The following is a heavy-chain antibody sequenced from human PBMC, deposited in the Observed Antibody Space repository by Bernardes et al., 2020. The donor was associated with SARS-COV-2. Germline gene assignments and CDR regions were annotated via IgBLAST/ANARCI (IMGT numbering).Heavy chain of an antibody. J-gene: IGHJ4*01. Sequence: DTLSLSCAVYGESFSGYYWSWIRQFPGKGLEWIGQINQGGSTNYNPSLKSRVIMSVDKSKNQFSLKLTSVTAADTAVYYCARVPTPDLRGAGTFDYWGQGTHVTVSS. V-gene: IGHV4-34*01. D-gene: IGHD6-19*01. CDR3: ARVPTPDLRGAGTFDY. CDR2: INQGGST. CDR1: GESFSGYY.